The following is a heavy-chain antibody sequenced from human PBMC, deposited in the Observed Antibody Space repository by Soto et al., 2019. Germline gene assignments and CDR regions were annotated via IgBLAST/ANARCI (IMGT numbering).Heavy chain of an antibody. J-gene: IGHJ6*02. CDR3: ARAVDIVATSNYYGMDV. D-gene: IGHD5-12*01. CDR2: IIPIFGTA. Sequence: ASVKVSCKASGGTFSSYAISWVRQAPGQGLEWMGGIIPIFGTANYAQKFQGRVTITADESTSTAYMELSSLRSEDTAVYYCARAVDIVATSNYYGMDVWGQGTTVTVSS. CDR1: GGTFSSYA. V-gene: IGHV1-69*13.